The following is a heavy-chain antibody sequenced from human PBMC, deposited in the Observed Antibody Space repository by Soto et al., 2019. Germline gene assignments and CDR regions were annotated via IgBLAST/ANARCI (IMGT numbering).Heavy chain of an antibody. CDR2: ISSSSSYI. J-gene: IGHJ5*02. CDR3: ARDIFSVAAAESWFDP. V-gene: IGHV3-21*01. CDR1: GFTFSSYS. D-gene: IGHD6-13*01. Sequence: EVQLVESGGGLAKPGGSLRLSCAASGFTFSSYSMNWVRQAPGKGLEWVSSISSSSSYIYYADSVKGRFTISRDNAKNSLYLQMNSLRAEDTAVYYCARDIFSVAAAESWFDPWGQGTLVTVSS.